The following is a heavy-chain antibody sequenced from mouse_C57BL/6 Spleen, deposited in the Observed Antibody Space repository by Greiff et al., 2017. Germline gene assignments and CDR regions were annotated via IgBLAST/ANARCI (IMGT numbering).Heavy chain of an antibody. Sequence: EVMLVESEGGLVQPGSSMKLSCTASGFTFSDYYMAWVRQVPEKGLEWVANINYDGSSTYYLDSLKSRFIISRDNAKNILYLQMSSLKSEDTATYYCAREVDSSGWLFDYWGQGTTLTVSS. CDR2: INYDGSST. CDR1: GFTFSDYY. D-gene: IGHD3-2*02. V-gene: IGHV5-16*01. J-gene: IGHJ2*01. CDR3: AREVDSSGWLFDY.